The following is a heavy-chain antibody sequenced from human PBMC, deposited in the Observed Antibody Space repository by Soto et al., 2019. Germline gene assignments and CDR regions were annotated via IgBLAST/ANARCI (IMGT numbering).Heavy chain of an antibody. CDR3: ARDKDQYDLWGGTLDS. CDR1: NFVFSVYS. V-gene: IGHV3-30-3*01. CDR2: ISYDGGNK. D-gene: IGHD3-3*01. Sequence: QLVESGGGVVQPERSLKLSCTASNFVFSVYSLHWVRQAPGKGREWVALISYDGGNKYYADSVKGRFTISRDNSKNTLYLQMNSLRREDTAVDYWARDKDQYDLWGGTLDSWGQGTLVTVSS. J-gene: IGHJ4*02.